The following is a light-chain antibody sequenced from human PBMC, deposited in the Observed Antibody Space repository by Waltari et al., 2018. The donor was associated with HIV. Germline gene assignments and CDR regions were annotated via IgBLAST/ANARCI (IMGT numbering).Light chain of an antibody. CDR1: TLTDAY. CDR3: NSRDSHTNHHF. J-gene: IGLJ1*01. CDR2: VEN. Sequence: ELTQDPDVSVALHQTVRITCQGDTLTDAYPNRYQQKSGHAPVLVVFVENARLSGIPDRFSASSSGNTAFLTISGAQAEDEADYYCNSRDSHTNHHFFGPGTKVTV. V-gene: IGLV3-19*01.